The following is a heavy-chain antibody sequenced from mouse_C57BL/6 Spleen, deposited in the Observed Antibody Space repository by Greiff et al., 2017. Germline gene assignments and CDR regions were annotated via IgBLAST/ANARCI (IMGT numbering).Heavy chain of an antibody. J-gene: IGHJ3*01. CDR3: ARGDYDRFAY. V-gene: IGHV5-4*03. D-gene: IGHD2-4*01. CDR2: ISDGGSYT. Sequence: EVKLVESGGGLVKPGGSLKLSCAASGFTFSSYAMSWVRQTPEKRLEWVATISDGGSYTYYPDNVKGRFTISRDNAKNNLYLQMSHLKSEDTAMXYCARGDYDRFAYWGQGTLVTVSA. CDR1: GFTFSSYA.